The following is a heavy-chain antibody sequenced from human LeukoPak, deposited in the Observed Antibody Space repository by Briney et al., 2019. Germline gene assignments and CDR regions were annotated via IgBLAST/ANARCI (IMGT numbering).Heavy chain of an antibody. V-gene: IGHV4-34*01. Sequence: SETLSLTCAVYGGSFSGYYWSWIRQPPGKGLEWIGEINHSGSTNYNPSLKSRVTISVDTSKNQFSLKLSSVTAADTAVYYCARAGSGLTVRLLGASGGYFDYWGQGTLVTVSS. CDR2: INHSGST. CDR1: GGSFSGYY. CDR3: ARAGSGLTVRLLGASGGYFDY. D-gene: IGHD3-22*01. J-gene: IGHJ4*02.